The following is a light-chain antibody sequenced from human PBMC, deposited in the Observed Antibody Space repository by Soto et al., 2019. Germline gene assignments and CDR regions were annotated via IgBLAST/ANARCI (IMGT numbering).Light chain of an antibody. Sequence: DIQMTQSPSTLSASVGDRVTITCRASQSISSWLAWYQQKPGQAPKLLIYKASTLQSGVPSRFSGSGSGTEFPLAISSLHPDDSATYYCQQYNDNWTFGQGTKVEIK. CDR2: KAS. V-gene: IGKV1-5*03. CDR3: QQYNDNWT. J-gene: IGKJ1*01. CDR1: QSISSW.